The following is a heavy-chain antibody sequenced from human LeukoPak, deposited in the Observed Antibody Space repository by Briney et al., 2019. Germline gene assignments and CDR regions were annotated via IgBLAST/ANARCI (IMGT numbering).Heavy chain of an antibody. Sequence: SETLSLTCTVSGGSLSSYYWSWIRQPPGKGLEWIGYIYYSGSTNYNPSLKSRVTISVDTSKNQFSLKLSSVTAADTAVYYCARGGSGSYITGPFDYWGQGTLVTVSS. J-gene: IGHJ4*02. CDR3: ARGGSGSYITGPFDY. CDR1: GGSLSSYY. D-gene: IGHD3-10*01. V-gene: IGHV4-59*01. CDR2: IYYSGST.